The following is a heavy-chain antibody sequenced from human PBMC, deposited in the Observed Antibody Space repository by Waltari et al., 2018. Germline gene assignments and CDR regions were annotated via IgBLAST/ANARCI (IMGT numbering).Heavy chain of an antibody. CDR2: IYYSGST. D-gene: IGHD6-19*01. CDR3: ARRRSPKQWLGYDY. CDR1: GGSISSSSYY. Sequence: QLQLQESGPGLVKPSETLSLTCTVSGGSISSSSYYWGWIRQPPGKGLEWIGSIYYSGSTYYNPSLKSRVTISVDTSKNQFSLKLSSVTAADTAVYYCARRRSPKQWLGYDYWGQGTLVTVSS. J-gene: IGHJ4*02. V-gene: IGHV4-39*07.